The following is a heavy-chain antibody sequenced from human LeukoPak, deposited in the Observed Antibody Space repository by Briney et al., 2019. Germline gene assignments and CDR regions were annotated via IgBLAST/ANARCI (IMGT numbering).Heavy chain of an antibody. CDR1: GYTFTNYY. J-gene: IGHJ4*02. V-gene: IGHV1-46*01. Sequence: GESLKVSCKASGYTFTNYYLHWVRQAPGQGLEWMGILNPGGGSRNYAQKFQGRVTMTRDTSTSTVYMELSSLRSEDTAVYYCAREIGPIQLHLWGSAFDYWGQGTLVTVSS. CDR2: LNPGGGSR. CDR3: AREIGPIQLHLWGSAFDY. D-gene: IGHD5-18*01.